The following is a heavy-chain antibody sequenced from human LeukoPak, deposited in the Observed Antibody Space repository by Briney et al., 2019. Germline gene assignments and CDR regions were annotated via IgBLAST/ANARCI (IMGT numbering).Heavy chain of an antibody. V-gene: IGHV3-30*02. Sequence: GGSLRLSCVVSGFTFTSYGVHWVRQAPGKGLEWVAFIRHDGSYKDYADSVKGRFTISRDNSKNTLYLQMNSLRAEDTAVYYCAKSPWNGKFRAYFDYWGQGTLVIVSS. D-gene: IGHD1-1*01. CDR1: GFTFTSYG. CDR2: IRHDGSYK. J-gene: IGHJ4*02. CDR3: AKSPWNGKFRAYFDY.